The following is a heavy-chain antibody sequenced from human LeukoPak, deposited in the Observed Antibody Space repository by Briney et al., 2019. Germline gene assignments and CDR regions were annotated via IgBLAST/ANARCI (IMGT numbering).Heavy chain of an antibody. Sequence: SETLSLTCTVSGGSISSGSYYWSWIRQPAGKGLEWIGRIYTSGSTNYNPSLKSRVTISVDTSKNQFSLKLSSVTAADTAVYYCARGGGYYDSSGYHYYYYCMDVWGKGTTVTISS. V-gene: IGHV4-61*02. CDR2: IYTSGST. CDR3: ARGGGYYDSSGYHYYYYCMDV. D-gene: IGHD3-22*01. J-gene: IGHJ6*03. CDR1: GGSISSGSYY.